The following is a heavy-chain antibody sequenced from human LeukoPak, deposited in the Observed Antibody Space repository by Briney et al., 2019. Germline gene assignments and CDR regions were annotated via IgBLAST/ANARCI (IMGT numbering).Heavy chain of an antibody. CDR2: VYYNGNT. V-gene: IGHV4-59*12. CDR3: ARLGRRFYNMDV. CDR1: GGSISNYY. D-gene: IGHD2/OR15-2a*01. J-gene: IGHJ6*02. Sequence: SETLSLTCTVCGGSISNYYWSWIRQPPGKGLEWIGYVYYNGNTNYSPSLKSRVTISVDTSKNQFSLKLNSVTAADTAVYYCARLGRRFYNMDVWGQGTTVTVSS.